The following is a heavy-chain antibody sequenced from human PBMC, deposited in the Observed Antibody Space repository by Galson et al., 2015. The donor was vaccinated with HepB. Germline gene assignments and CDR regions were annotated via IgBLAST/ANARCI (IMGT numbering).Heavy chain of an antibody. CDR1: GYTFTING. D-gene: IGHD2-15*01. CDR3: ARETPDTYYFDS. CDR2: ISAYGGNT. J-gene: IGHJ4*02. Sequence: SVKVSCKASGYTFTINGISWVRQTPRHGLEWLGWISAYGGNTKYAQKYQGRITLTRDTSTSTAYLELRSLRSDDTAAYYCARETPDTYYFDSWGQGTLVTVSS. V-gene: IGHV1-18*04.